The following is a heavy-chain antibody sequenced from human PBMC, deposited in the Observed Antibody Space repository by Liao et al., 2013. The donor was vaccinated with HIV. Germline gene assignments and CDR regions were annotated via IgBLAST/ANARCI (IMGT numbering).Heavy chain of an antibody. D-gene: IGHD7-27*01. CDR2: IYTSGST. Sequence: QVQLQESGPGLVKPSETLSLTCTVSGGSISGSYWSWIRQPAGKGLEWIGRIYTSGSTDYNPSLRGRVTISLDTSKNLFSLKLTSVTAADTAVYYCARDETELGHVWGKGTSVTVSS. V-gene: IGHV4-4*07. J-gene: IGHJ6*04. CDR3: ARDETELGHV. CDR1: GGSISGSY.